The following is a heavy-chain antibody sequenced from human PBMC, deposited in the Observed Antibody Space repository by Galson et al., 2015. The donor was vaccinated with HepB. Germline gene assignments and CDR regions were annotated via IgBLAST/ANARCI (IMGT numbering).Heavy chain of an antibody. CDR2: ISGSGGST. V-gene: IGHV3-23*01. J-gene: IGHJ4*02. CDR3: AKALGPITEFDY. Sequence: SLRLSCAASGFTFSSYAMSWVRQAPGKGLEWVSAISGSGGSTYYADSVKGRFTISRDNSKNTLYLQMNSLRAEDTAVYYCAKALGPITEFDYWGQGTLVTVSS. D-gene: IGHD1-14*01. CDR1: GFTFSSYA.